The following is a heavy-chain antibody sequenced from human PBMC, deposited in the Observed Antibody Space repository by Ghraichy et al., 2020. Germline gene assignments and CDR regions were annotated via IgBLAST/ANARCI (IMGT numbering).Heavy chain of an antibody. J-gene: IGHJ6*02. CDR1: GFSFSSYT. D-gene: IGHD3-10*01. CDR3: AREVGSGSYTRGMDV. V-gene: IGHV3-21*01. Sequence: GESLNISCAASGFSFSSYTMTWVRQAPGKGLEWVSVISSSSNYMYYADSVKGRFTISRDNAKNSLSLQMDSLRVEDTAMYYCAREVGSGSYTRGMDVWGQGTTVTVSS. CDR2: ISSSSNYM.